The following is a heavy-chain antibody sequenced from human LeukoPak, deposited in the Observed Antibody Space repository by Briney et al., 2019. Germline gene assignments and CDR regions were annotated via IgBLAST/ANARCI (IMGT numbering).Heavy chain of an antibody. CDR2: IAGSGGST. J-gene: IGHJ4*02. CDR3: AKNPHDSCGYNVDF. V-gene: IGHV3-23*01. D-gene: IGHD3-22*01. Sequence: PGRSLRLSCGASGFTFSSYGMTWVRQAPGKGLEWVSGIAGSGGSTYYADSVKGRFTISRDNSKNTLYLQMNSLRAEDTAVYYCAKNPHDSCGYNVDFWGQGTLVTVSA. CDR1: GFTFSSYG.